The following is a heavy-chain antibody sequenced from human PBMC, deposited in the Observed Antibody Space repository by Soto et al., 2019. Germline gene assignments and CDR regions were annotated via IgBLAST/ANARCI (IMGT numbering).Heavy chain of an antibody. Sequence: ASLKVSCKASGYTFTNYGLSWVRQAPGQGLEWMGWISVYNGNTNYAQKVQGRVTMTTDTSTSTAYMELRSLRSDDTAVYYCARVKKDIVVVVAGTRFYYGMDVWGQGTTVTVSS. D-gene: IGHD2-15*01. CDR2: ISVYNGNT. J-gene: IGHJ6*02. V-gene: IGHV1-18*01. CDR3: ARVKKDIVVVVAGTRFYYGMDV. CDR1: GYTFTNYG.